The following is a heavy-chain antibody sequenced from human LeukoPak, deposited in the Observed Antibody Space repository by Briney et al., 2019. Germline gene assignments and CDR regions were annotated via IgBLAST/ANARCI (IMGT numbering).Heavy chain of an antibody. CDR3: AKDAIVGATVREIDY. CDR2: ISAYNGNT. D-gene: IGHD1-26*01. Sequence: ASVTVSCKASGYTFTSHGISWVRQAPGQGLEWMGWISAYNGNTNYAQKLQGRVTMTTDTSTSTAYMELRSLRSDDTAVYYCAKDAIVGATVREIDYWGQGTLVTVSS. V-gene: IGHV1-18*01. J-gene: IGHJ4*02. CDR1: GYTFTSHG.